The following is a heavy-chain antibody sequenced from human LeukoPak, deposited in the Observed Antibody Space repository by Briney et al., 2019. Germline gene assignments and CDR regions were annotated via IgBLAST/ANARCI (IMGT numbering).Heavy chain of an antibody. D-gene: IGHD2-21*01. V-gene: IGHV3-33*05. CDR3: ARELSQIVWGGLDY. Sequence: GGSLRLSCAASGFIFSHYGMHWVRQAPGKGPEWVEVIQNDASTENFADSVKGRFTISRDNSKNTVFLQMNSLRVEDTAVYYCARELSQIVWGGLDYGGQGTLVSVSS. J-gene: IGHJ4*02. CDR2: IQNDASTE. CDR1: GFIFSHYG.